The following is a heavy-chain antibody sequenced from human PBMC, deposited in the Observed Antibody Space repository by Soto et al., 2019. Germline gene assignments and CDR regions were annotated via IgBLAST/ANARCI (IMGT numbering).Heavy chain of an antibody. D-gene: IGHD4-17*01. J-gene: IGHJ4*02. Sequence: QITLKESGPTLVKPTQTLTLTCTFSGFSLRTSGVGVGWIRQPPGKALEWLALIYWDDGKRYSPSLKSRLTITKDTSKNQVVLRMTNTDPVDTATYYCAHLTTGGFYFDYWGQGTLVTVSS. V-gene: IGHV2-5*02. CDR1: GFSLRTSGVG. CDR3: AHLTTGGFYFDY. CDR2: IYWDDGK.